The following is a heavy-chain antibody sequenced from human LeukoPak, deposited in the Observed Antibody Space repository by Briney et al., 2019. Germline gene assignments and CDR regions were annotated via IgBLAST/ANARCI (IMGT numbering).Heavy chain of an antibody. D-gene: IGHD6-13*01. CDR1: GVSISSYY. Sequence: SETLSLTCTVSGVSISSYYWSWIRQPPGKGLEWIGYIYYSGNTNYNPSLKSRVTISVDTSKNQFSLKLSSVTAADTAVYYCARDSSRHWFDPWGQGTLVTVSS. CDR2: IYYSGNT. CDR3: ARDSSRHWFDP. V-gene: IGHV4-59*01. J-gene: IGHJ5*02.